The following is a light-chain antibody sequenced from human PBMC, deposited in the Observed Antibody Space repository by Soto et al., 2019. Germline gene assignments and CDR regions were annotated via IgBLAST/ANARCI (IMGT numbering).Light chain of an antibody. CDR1: QSVSSD. CDR3: QQYNTWHPKMA. V-gene: IGKV3-15*01. CDR2: GAS. J-gene: IGKJ1*01. Sequence: VTESPATLTVFAGEKTTLPRRASQSVSSDLAWYQQRPGQPPRLLIYGASTRATGIPARFRGSGSGTEFRLTISSLQSEDFATYYCQQYNTWHPKMAFGRGTKVDIK.